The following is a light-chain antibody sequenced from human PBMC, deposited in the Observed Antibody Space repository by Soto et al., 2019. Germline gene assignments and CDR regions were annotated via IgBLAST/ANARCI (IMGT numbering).Light chain of an antibody. CDR2: EAS. CDR1: QAIGNY. CDR3: HQYDDLPFT. Sequence: DIQMTQSPSSLSASVGDRVTITCQASQAIGNYLTWYQQKPGKAPKLLIYEASNLETGVPSRFSGSGSGTDFTFTINSLQPEDIATYYCHQYDDLPFTFGGGTKVEI. J-gene: IGKJ4*01. V-gene: IGKV1-33*01.